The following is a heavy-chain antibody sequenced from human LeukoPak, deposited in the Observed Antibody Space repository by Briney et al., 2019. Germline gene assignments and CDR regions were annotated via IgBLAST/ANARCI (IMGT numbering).Heavy chain of an antibody. CDR2: IYHSGST. CDR1: GYSISSGYY. J-gene: IGHJ4*02. Sequence: SETLSLTCTVSGYSISSGYYWGWIRQPPGKGLEWIGSIYHSGSTYYNPSLKSRVTISVVTSKNQFSLKLSSVTAADTAVYYCARDLFEGVDYWGQGTLVTVSS. V-gene: IGHV4-38-2*02. CDR3: ARDLFEGVDY. D-gene: IGHD3-10*02.